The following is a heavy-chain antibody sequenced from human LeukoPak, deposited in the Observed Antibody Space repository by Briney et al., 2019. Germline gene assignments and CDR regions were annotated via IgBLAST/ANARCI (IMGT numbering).Heavy chain of an antibody. CDR1: GGSISSGSYY. CDR2: IYTSGST. CDR3: ARVIAAAGMNCFDP. V-gene: IGHV4-61*02. J-gene: IGHJ5*02. Sequence: SETLSLTCTLSGGSISSGSYYWSWIRQPAGKGLEWIGRIYTSGSTNYNPSLKSRVTLSIDTSKTQFSLKLSSVTAADTAVYYCARVIAAAGMNCFDPWGQGTLVTVSS. D-gene: IGHD6-13*01.